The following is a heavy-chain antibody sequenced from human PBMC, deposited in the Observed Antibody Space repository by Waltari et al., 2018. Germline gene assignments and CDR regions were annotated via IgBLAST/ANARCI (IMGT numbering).Heavy chain of an antibody. CDR1: GFPIGSDYS. J-gene: IGHJ5*02. V-gene: IGHV4-38-2*01. CDR3: ARLSPYTSSGDFFDP. Sequence: QVQLQEWGPRLVKPSETLSLTCSVSGFPIGSDYSWAGVRQSPGEGLVWIGSTYHSGSADYNPSLKGRFTISVDTSKNQFSLKLTSVTVADSGVYYCARLSPYTSSGDFFDPWGQGALVTVSS. CDR2: TYHSGSA. D-gene: IGHD2-21*02.